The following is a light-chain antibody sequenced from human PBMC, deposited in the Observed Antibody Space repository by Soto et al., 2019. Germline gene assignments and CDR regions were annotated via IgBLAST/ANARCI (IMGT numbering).Light chain of an antibody. CDR3: QSYDSSLSGCV. Sequence: QSVLTQPPSVSGAPGQRVTISCTGGSSDIGAGYDVHWYQQLPGTAPKLLIYGNSNRPSGVPDRFSGSKSGTSASLAITGLQADDEAGYYCQSYDSSLSGCVFGGGTKLTVL. CDR2: GNS. CDR1: SSDIGAGYD. V-gene: IGLV1-40*01. J-gene: IGLJ2*01.